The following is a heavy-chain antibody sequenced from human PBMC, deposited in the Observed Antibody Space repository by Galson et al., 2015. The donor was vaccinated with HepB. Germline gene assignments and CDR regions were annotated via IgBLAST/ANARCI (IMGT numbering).Heavy chain of an antibody. Sequence: SLRLSCAASGFTFSSYAMSWVRQAPGKGLEWVSAISGSGGSTYYADSVKGRFTISRDNSKNTLYLQMNSLRAEDTAVYYCAKTSGGWIRWALGYWGQGTLVTVSS. CDR2: ISGSGGST. D-gene: IGHD6-19*01. J-gene: IGHJ4*02. CDR3: AKTSGGWIRWALGY. CDR1: GFTFSSYA. V-gene: IGHV3-23*01.